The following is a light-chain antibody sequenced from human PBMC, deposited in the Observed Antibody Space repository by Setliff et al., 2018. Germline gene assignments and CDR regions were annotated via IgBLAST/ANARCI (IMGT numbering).Light chain of an antibody. V-gene: IGLV2-14*03. CDR3: NAYASDTTYV. CDR1: SSDVGSYDL. Sequence: QSALTQPASVSGSPGQSNTISCSGTSSDVGSYDLVSWYQQHPGKAPKLIIYGVSDRPSGVSSRFSGSKSGNTAYLTISGLQTEDEAEYYCNAYASDTTYVFGSGTKGTVL. CDR2: GVS. J-gene: IGLJ1*01.